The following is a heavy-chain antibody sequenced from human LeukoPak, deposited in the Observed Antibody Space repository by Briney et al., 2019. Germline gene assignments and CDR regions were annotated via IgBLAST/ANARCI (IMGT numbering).Heavy chain of an antibody. V-gene: IGHV4-34*01. CDR1: GGSFSGYY. CDR2: INHSGST. CDR3: ARDAIAVAGKALYYYYYYMDV. D-gene: IGHD6-19*01. Sequence: SETLSLTCAVYGGSFSGYYWSWIRQPPGEGLEWIGEINHSGSTNYNPSLKSRVTISVDTSKNQFSLKLSSVTAADTAVYYCARDAIAVAGKALYYYYYYMDVWGKGTTVTVSS. J-gene: IGHJ6*03.